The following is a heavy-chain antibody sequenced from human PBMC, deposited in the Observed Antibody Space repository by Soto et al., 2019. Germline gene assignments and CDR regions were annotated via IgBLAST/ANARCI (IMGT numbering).Heavy chain of an antibody. V-gene: IGHV4-59*08. CDR1: GGSISSYY. CDR2: IYYSGST. CDR3: ARHDVRFDY. D-gene: IGHD2-8*01. J-gene: IGHJ4*02. Sequence: SETLSLTCTVSGGSISSYYWSWIRQPPGKGLEWIGYIYYSGSTNYNPSLKSRVTISVDTSKNQFSLKLSSVTAADTAVYYCARHDVRFDYWGQGTLVTVSS.